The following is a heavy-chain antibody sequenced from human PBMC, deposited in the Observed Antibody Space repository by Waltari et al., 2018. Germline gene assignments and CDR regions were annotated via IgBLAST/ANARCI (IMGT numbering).Heavy chain of an antibody. D-gene: IGHD3-16*01. V-gene: IGHV3-30*02. CDR3: AKNFGDY. CDR1: GFTFSSYG. J-gene: IGHJ4*02. CDR2: IRYDGSKK. Sequence: QVQLVESGGGVVQPGGSLRLSCAASGFTFSSYGMHWVRQAPGKGLEWVAFIRYDGSKKYYEDSVKGRFTISRDNSKNTLYLQMNSLRAEDTAVYYCAKNFGDYWGQGTLVTVSS.